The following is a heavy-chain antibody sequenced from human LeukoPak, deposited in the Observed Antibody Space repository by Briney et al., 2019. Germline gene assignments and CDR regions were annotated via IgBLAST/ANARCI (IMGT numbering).Heavy chain of an antibody. CDR3: ATAHEYSSGLPFEY. Sequence: SEAVSLTCTVSGGSINSYYGSWIRGPPGEGLVCIGYIYYSGSTNYNASLKSRVTISVDTSKNQFSLTMSSATAAETAVYSGATAHEYSSGLPFEYRGTVTLVTVSS. J-gene: IGHJ4*02. D-gene: IGHD6-19*01. CDR2: IYYSGST. CDR1: GGSINSYY. V-gene: IGHV4-59*01.